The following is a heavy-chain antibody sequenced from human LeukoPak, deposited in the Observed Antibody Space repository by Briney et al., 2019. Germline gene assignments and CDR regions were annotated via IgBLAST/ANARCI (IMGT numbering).Heavy chain of an antibody. CDR1: GYSFTTYW. V-gene: IGHV5-51*01. D-gene: IGHD3-16*01. J-gene: IGHJ4*02. CDR3: ARFLRGDLEYYFDY. Sequence: GESLKISCKGSGYSFTTYWIGWVRQMPGKGLEWMGIIYPGDSDTRYSPSFQGQVTISVDKSFSTAYLQWNSLKASDTAMYYCARFLRGDLEYYFDYWGQGTLVTVSS. CDR2: IYPGDSDT.